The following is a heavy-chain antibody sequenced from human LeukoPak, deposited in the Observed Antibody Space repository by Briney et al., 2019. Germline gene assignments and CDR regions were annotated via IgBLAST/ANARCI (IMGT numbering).Heavy chain of an antibody. Sequence: SETLSLTCSVSGGSISSLYWSWIRQPPGKGLEWIGYIYYTGSTNYNASLKRRVTIFVDMSKNHFSLRLSSVTAADTALYYCARHRAYSSASPFDYWGQGTLVTVSS. CDR3: ARHRAYSSASPFDY. D-gene: IGHD6-6*01. CDR1: GGSISSLY. CDR2: IYYTGST. J-gene: IGHJ4*02. V-gene: IGHV4-59*08.